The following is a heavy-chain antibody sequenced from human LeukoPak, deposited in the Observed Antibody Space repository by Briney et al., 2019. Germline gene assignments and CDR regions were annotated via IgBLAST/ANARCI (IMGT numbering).Heavy chain of an antibody. CDR1: GGSFSGYY. Sequence: PSETLSLTFAVYGGSFSGYYWSWIRQPPGKGLEWIGEINHSGSANYNPSLKSRVTISVDTSKNQFSLKLSSVTAADTAVYYCARGPMITFGGVIVPDAFDIWGQGTMVTVSS. CDR2: INHSGSA. D-gene: IGHD3-16*02. V-gene: IGHV4-34*01. J-gene: IGHJ3*02. CDR3: ARGPMITFGGVIVPDAFDI.